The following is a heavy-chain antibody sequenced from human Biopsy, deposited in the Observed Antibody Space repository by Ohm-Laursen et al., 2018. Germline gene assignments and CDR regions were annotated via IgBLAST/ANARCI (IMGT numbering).Heavy chain of an antibody. D-gene: IGHD3-10*01. CDR2: ISASSSYI. CDR1: GVNLSGYG. J-gene: IGHJ5*01. Sequence: GSLRLSCTASGVNLSGYGMNWVRQAPGKGLEWVSSISASSSYIYYADSVKGRFTVSRDNTKNTLYLQMNSLRAADTAIYFCATELLPPGVGGPWLDSWGQGTPVTVSS. CDR3: ATELLPPGVGGPWLDS. V-gene: IGHV3-21*06.